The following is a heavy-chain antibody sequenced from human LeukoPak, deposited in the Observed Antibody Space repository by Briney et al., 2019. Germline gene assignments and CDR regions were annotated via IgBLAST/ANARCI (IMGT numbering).Heavy chain of an antibody. V-gene: IGHV4-39*07. CDR3: ARTADYDFWSGYYIIQFDY. D-gene: IGHD3-3*01. CDR2: IYYSGST. J-gene: IGHJ4*02. Sequence: PSETLSLTCTVSGGSISSSSYYWGWIRQPPGKGLEWIGSIYYSGSTYYNPSLKSRVTISVDTSKNQFSLKLSSVTAAGTAVYYCARTADYDFWSGYYIIQFDYWGQGTLVTVSS. CDR1: GGSISSSSYY.